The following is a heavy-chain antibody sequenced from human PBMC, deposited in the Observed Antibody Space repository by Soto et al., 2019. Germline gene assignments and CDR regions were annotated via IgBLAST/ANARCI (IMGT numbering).Heavy chain of an antibody. CDR3: ARLLFTNGVCYGDRYYYYSGMDV. Sequence: ASVKVSCKASGYTFTSYYMHWVRQAPGQGLEWMGIINPSGGSTSYAQKFQGRVTMTRDTSTSTVYKELSSLRSEDTAVYYNARLLFTNGVCYGDRYYYYSGMDVWGQGTTVTVSS. J-gene: IGHJ6*02. V-gene: IGHV1-46*01. CDR1: GYTFTSYY. D-gene: IGHD2-8*01. CDR2: INPSGGST.